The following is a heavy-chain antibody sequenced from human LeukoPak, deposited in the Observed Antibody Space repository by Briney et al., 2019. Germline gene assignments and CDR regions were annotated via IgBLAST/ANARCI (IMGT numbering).Heavy chain of an antibody. D-gene: IGHD5-12*01. V-gene: IGHV3-73*01. CDR1: GFTFSGSA. Sequence: GGSLRLSCAASGFTFSGSAMHWVRQASGKGLEWVGRIRSKANSYATAYAASVKGRFAISRDDSKNTAYLQMNSLKTEDTAVYYCTSLGGYPDYWSQGTLVTVSS. CDR3: TSLGGYPDY. CDR2: IRSKANSYAT. J-gene: IGHJ4*02.